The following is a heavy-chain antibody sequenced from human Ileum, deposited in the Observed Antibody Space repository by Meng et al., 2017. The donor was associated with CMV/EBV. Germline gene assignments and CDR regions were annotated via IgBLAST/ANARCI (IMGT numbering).Heavy chain of an antibody. J-gene: IGHJ4*02. CDR1: GFTFRSYG. D-gene: IGHD6-19*01. CDR3: VKEVLQKASGWYLVD. CDR2: IAFDGSIT. Sequence: SGFTFRSYGMQWVRQAPGKGLEWVGVIAFDGSITHYADSVKGRFTISRDNSKNTLFLEMNSLRSEDTAIYYCVKEVLQKASGWYLVDWGQGTLVTVSS. V-gene: IGHV3-30*18.